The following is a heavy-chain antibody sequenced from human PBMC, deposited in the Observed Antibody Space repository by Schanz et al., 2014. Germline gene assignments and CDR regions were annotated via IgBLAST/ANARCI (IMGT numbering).Heavy chain of an antibody. D-gene: IGHD6-13*01. CDR1: GFTFSSYA. V-gene: IGHV3-30*04. J-gene: IGHJ6*02. CDR2: MSHDGTNK. CDR3: ARVETAGFYSYYYSMDV. Sequence: QVQLVESGGCVVQPGGSLRLSCAASGFTFSSYAIHWVRQAPGKGLEWVTFMSHDGTNKYYTDSVKGRFTISRDNSRNTLYLQMNSLRAEDTAVYYCARVETAGFYSYYYSMDVWGQGTTVTVSS.